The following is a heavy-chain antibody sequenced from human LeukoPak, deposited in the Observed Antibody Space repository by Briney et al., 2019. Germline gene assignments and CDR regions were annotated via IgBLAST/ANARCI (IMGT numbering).Heavy chain of an antibody. CDR2: IYYSGST. J-gene: IGHJ6*03. CDR3: DRERGSGWYGAYYYYMDV. CDR1: GGSISSYY. V-gene: IGHV4-59*12. D-gene: IGHD6-19*01. Sequence: SETLSLTCTVSGGSISSYYWSWIRQPPGKGLEWIGYIYYSGSTYYNPSLKSRVTISVDTSKNQFSLKLSSVTAADTAVYYCDRERGSGWYGAYYYYMDVWGKGTTVTVSS.